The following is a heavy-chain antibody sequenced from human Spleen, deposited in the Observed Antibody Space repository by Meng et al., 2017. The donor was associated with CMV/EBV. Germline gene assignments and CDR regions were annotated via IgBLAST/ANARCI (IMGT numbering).Heavy chain of an antibody. CDR3: AADPSNYYYYGMDV. J-gene: IGHJ6*02. CDR2: IIPIFGTA. Sequence: SVKVSCKASGGTFSSYAISWVRQAPGQGLEWMGGIIPIFGTANYAQKFQGRVTITTDESTSTAYMELSSLRSEDTAVYYCAADPSNYYYYGMDVWGQGTTVTVSS. V-gene: IGHV1-69*05. CDR1: GGTFSSYA.